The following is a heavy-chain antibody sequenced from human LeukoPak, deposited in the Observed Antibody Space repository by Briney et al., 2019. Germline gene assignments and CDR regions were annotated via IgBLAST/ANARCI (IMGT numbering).Heavy chain of an antibody. CDR2: ISSASSYI. CDR3: ARFQPYSSGWYIDY. CDR1: GFTFSSYR. V-gene: IGHV3-21*01. Sequence: GGSLRLSCAASGFTFSSYRMNWVRQAPGKGLEWVSYISSASSYIYYADSVKGRFTISRDNAKKSLFLQMNSLRAEDTAVYNCARFQPYSSGWYIDYWGQGTLVTVSS. J-gene: IGHJ4*02. D-gene: IGHD6-19*01.